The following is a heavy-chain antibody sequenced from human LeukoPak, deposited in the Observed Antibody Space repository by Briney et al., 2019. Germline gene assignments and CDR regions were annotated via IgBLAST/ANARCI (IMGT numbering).Heavy chain of an antibody. J-gene: IGHJ3*02. CDR3: ARRRYGLGSYSDAFDI. CDR1: GFTFISYD. D-gene: IGHD3-10*01. CDR2: IDTAGGT. Sequence: GGSLRLSCAASGFTFISYDMHWVSHPTGKGLEWVSGIDTAGGTYYAGSVKGRFTISRENAKNSLSLQMNSLRAGDTAVYYCARRRYGLGSYSDAFDIWGQGTMVTVSS. V-gene: IGHV3-13*04.